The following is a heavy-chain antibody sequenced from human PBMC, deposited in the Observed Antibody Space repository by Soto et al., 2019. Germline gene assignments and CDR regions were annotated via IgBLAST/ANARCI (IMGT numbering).Heavy chain of an antibody. Sequence: SETLSLTCTVSGGSVTNSSYYWGWIRQSPGKGLEWIGSVYYRGRSYSKSSVRSRVTISVDTSKNQFSLNLNSVTASDTAVYFCVGKRTTVIPQAYFDYWGPGALVTVSS. D-gene: IGHD4-4*01. V-gene: IGHV4-39*01. CDR2: VYYRGRS. J-gene: IGHJ4*02. CDR1: GGSVTNSSYY. CDR3: VGKRTTVIPQAYFDY.